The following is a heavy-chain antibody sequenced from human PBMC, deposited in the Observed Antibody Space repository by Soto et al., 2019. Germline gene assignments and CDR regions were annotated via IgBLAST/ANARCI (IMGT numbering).Heavy chain of an antibody. Sequence: VQLVESGGGVVQPGRSLRLSCAASGFTINSYGMHWVRQSPGKGLEWVAVISYDGTNKDYVDSVKGRFTISRDNFKNPVYLEMNRLRPEDTAVYYCAIFIVVQAEGTFPWGQGTLVTVSS. J-gene: IGHJ5*02. CDR2: ISYDGTNK. V-gene: IGHV3-30*03. D-gene: IGHD2-21*01. CDR1: GFTINSYG. CDR3: AIFIVVQAEGTFP.